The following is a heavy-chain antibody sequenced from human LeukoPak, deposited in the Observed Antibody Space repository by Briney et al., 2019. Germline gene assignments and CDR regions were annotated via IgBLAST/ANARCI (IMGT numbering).Heavy chain of an antibody. Sequence: ASVKVSCKASGYTFTNYGISWVRQAPGQGLEWMGRSSAHNGNTDYAQKVQGRVTMTTDTSTSTAYMELRSLRSDDTAVYYCARGRYCSGGSCYSGAFDNWGQGTMVTVSS. CDR1: GYTFTNYG. CDR3: ARGRYCSGGSCYSGAFDN. V-gene: IGHV1-18*01. D-gene: IGHD2-15*01. J-gene: IGHJ3*02. CDR2: SSAHNGNT.